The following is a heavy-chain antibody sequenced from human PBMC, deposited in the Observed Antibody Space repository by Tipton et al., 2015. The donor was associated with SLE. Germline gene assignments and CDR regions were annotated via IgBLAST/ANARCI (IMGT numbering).Heavy chain of an antibody. Sequence: TLSLTCTVSGGSISSSSYYWGWIRQPPGKGLEWIGSIYYSGSTYYNPSLKSRVTISVDTSKNQFSLKLSSVTAADTAVYYCARAPYSSSSVRFDPWGQGTLVTVSS. CDR1: GGSISSSSYY. V-gene: IGHV4-39*07. CDR2: IYYSGST. J-gene: IGHJ5*02. D-gene: IGHD6-6*01. CDR3: ARAPYSSSSVRFDP.